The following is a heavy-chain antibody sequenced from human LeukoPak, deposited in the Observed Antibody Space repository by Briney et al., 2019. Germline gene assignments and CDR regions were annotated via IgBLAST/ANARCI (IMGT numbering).Heavy chain of an antibody. J-gene: IGHJ4*02. V-gene: IGHV3-23*01. Sequence: PGRSLRLSCAASGFTFSSYAMSWVRQAPGKGLEWVSAISGSGGSTYYADSVKGRFTISRDNSKNTLYLQMNSLRAEDTAVYYCAKPSSGYYSVAAHFDYWGQGTLVTVSP. CDR2: ISGSGGST. CDR3: AKPSSGYYSVAAHFDY. CDR1: GFTFSSYA. D-gene: IGHD3-22*01.